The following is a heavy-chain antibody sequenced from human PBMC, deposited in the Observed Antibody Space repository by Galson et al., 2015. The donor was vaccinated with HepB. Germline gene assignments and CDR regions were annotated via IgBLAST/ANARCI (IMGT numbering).Heavy chain of an antibody. Sequence: SLRLSCAASGFTFSGYSMNWVRQAPGKGLEWVSYISSDSNTMRYADSVKGRFTISRDNAENSLYLQMSSLRAEDTAVYYCARDPSRAVRALDYWGQGALVTVSS. J-gene: IGHJ4*02. CDR2: ISSDSNTM. CDR1: GFTFSGYS. V-gene: IGHV3-48*01. CDR3: ARDPSRAVRALDY.